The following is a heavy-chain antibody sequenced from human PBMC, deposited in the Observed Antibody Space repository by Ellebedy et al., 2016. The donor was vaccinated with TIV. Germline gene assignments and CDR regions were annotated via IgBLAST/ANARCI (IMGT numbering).Heavy chain of an antibody. Sequence: SETLSLTXTVSGDSISSSSYYWDWIRQPPGKGLEWIGTIYYSGSTYYNPSLKSRVTMSVDTSKNQFSLKVSSVTAADTAVYYCTRVKLGDRADYRLDYWGQGTRVTVSS. CDR1: GDSISSSSYY. V-gene: IGHV4-39*07. CDR2: IYYSGST. CDR3: TRVKLGDRADYRLDY. D-gene: IGHD4/OR15-4a*01. J-gene: IGHJ4*02.